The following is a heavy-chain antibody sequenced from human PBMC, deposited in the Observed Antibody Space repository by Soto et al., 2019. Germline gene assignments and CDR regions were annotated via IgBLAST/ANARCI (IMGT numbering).Heavy chain of an antibody. CDR1: GCTFSSYA. CDR3: ARAYLYCSGGSCYSEHYYYYGMDV. J-gene: IGHJ6*02. D-gene: IGHD2-15*01. CDR2: IIPIFGTA. V-gene: IGHV1-69*13. Sequence: SVKVSCKASGCTFSSYAISCVRQAPGQVLEWMGGIIPIFGTANYAQKFQGRVTITADESTSTAYMELSSLRSEDTAVYYCARAYLYCSGGSCYSEHYYYYGMDVWGQGTTVTVSS.